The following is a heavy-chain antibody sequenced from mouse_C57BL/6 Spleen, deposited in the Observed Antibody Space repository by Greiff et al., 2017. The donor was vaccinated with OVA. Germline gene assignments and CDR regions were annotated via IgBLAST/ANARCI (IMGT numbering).Heavy chain of an antibody. J-gene: IGHJ1*03. V-gene: IGHV2-9-1*01. CDR1: GFSLTSYA. CDR2: IWTGGGT. CDR3: ARNDPYGSDWYFDV. Sequence: VKLVESGPGLVAPSQSLSITCTVSGFSLTSYAISWVRQPPGKGLEWLGVIWTGGGTNYNSALKSRLSISKDNSKSQVFLKMNSLQTDDTARYYCARNDPYGSDWYFDVWGTGTTVTVSS. D-gene: IGHD1-1*01.